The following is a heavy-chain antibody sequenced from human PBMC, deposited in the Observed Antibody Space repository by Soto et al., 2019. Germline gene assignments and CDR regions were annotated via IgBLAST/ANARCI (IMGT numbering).Heavy chain of an antibody. V-gene: IGHV6-1*01. Sequence: QVQLQQSGPGLVKPSQTLSLTCAISGDSVSSNSAAWNWIRQSPSIGLEWLGRTYYRSKWHNDYALSVTSPIPLNQGTNNHPFCVQVNSVAPESRAVDSCARTMIEYGRAFYYYGMDDWSKGTTHTVSS. J-gene: IGHJ6*04. CDR2: TYYRSKWHN. D-gene: IGHD6-6*01. CDR3: ARTMIEYGRAFYYYGMDD. CDR1: GDSVSSNSAA.